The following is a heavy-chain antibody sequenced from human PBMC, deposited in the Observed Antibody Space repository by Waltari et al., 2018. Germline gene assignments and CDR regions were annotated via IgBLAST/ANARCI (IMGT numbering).Heavy chain of an antibody. CDR3: VRIYFESSAHKLS. D-gene: IGHD3-9*01. CDR1: GFTFSRSW. V-gene: IGHV3-74*01. CDR2: INNDGTTT. J-gene: IGHJ5*02. Sequence: EVQLVESGGGLVQPGGSLRLSCAASGFTFSRSWMHWARQAPGKGLVWVSLINNDGTTTIYADSVKGRFTISRDNAENTLYLQMNSLRAEDTAVYYCVRIYFESSAHKLSWGQGTLVTVSS.